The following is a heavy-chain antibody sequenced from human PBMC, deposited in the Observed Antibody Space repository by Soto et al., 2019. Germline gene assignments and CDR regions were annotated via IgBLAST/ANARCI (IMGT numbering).Heavy chain of an antibody. V-gene: IGHV1-69*13. CDR1: GGTFSSYA. CDR3: AKSAPMDAGDKYYYDF. Sequence: SVKVSCKASGGTFSSYAISWVRQAPGQGLEWMGGIIPIFGTARYSQKFEDRITITADESTNTVYMDLRSLTSEDTAIYYCAKSAPMDAGDKYYYDFWGQGALVTVSS. D-gene: IGHD4-17*01. J-gene: IGHJ4*02. CDR2: IIPIFGTA.